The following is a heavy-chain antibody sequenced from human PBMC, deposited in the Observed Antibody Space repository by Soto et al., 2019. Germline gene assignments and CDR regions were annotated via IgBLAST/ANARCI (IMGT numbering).Heavy chain of an antibody. V-gene: IGHV3-23*01. CDR3: AKDRAPVGDSSGWNGVFDY. J-gene: IGHJ4*02. CDR1: GFTFSSYA. CDR2: ISGGDTTT. Sequence: GGSLRLSCAASGFTFSSYAMTWVRQAPGKGLEWVSAISGGDTTTYYADSVKGRFTISRDNSKNTLYLQMNSLRAEDTAVYYCAKDRAPVGDSSGWNGVFDYWGQRTLVTVSS. D-gene: IGHD6-19*01.